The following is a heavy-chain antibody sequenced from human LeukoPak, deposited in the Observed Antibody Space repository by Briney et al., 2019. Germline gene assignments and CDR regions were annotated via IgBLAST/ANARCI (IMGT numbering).Heavy chain of an antibody. J-gene: IGHJ4*02. CDR3: ARSYCSSTSCSYLDY. D-gene: IGHD2-2*01. Sequence: TSETLSLTCTDSGGSISSSSYYWGWIRQPPGKGLEWIGSIYYSGSTYYNPSLKSRVTISVDTSKNQFSLKLSSVTAADTAVYYCARSYCSSTSCSYLDYWGQGTLVTVSS. CDR2: IYYSGST. CDR1: GGSISSSSYY. V-gene: IGHV4-39*07.